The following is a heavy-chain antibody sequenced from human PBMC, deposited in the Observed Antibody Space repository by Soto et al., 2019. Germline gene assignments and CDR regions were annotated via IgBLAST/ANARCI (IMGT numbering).Heavy chain of an antibody. J-gene: IGHJ4*02. V-gene: IGHV4-30-4*01. CDR1: GGSISSGDYY. D-gene: IGHD5-12*01. CDR3: ASVLATITDCFDY. CDR2: IYYSGST. Sequence: QVQLQESGPGLVKPSQTLSLTCTVSGGSISSGDYYWSWIRQPPGKGLEWIGYIYYSGSTYYNPSLKSRVTISVDPSKHQSSPTLSSVTAADTAVYYCASVLATITDCFDYWGQGTLVTVSS.